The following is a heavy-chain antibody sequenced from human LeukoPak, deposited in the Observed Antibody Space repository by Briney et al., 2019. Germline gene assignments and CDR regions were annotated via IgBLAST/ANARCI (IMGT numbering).Heavy chain of an antibody. CDR3: ARVSMVRGVINHYFDN. D-gene: IGHD3-10*01. CDR1: GFTFSSYE. CDR2: ISSSGTII. Sequence: PGGSLRLSCTASGFTFSSYEMNWVRQAPGKGLEWVSHISSSGTIIYYADSVKGRFTISRDNAKNSLFLQMNSLRADDTAVYYCARVSMVRGVINHYFDNWGQGTLVTVSS. J-gene: IGHJ4*02. V-gene: IGHV3-48*03.